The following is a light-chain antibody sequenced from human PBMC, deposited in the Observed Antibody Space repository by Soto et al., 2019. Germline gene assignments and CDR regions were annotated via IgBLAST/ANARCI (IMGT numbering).Light chain of an antibody. Sequence: DIQMTQSPSXLXASVXXXXXXXXRXXXXXXXWLAWYQQKPGKAPKLLIFDASSLDRGVPSRFSGSGSGTEFTLTISSLQPDDFATYYCQQYNTYFRTFGQGTKVEIK. V-gene: IGKV1-5*01. CDR2: DAS. CDR3: QQYNTYFRT. CDR1: XXXXXW. J-gene: IGKJ1*01.